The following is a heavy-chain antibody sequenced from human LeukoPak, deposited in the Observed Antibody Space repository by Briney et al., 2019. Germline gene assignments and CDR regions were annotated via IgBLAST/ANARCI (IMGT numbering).Heavy chain of an antibody. CDR1: GGSISSSTYY. D-gene: IGHD3-3*01. V-gene: IGHV4-39*01. Sequence: PSETLSLTCTVSGGSISSSTYYWGWIRQPPGMGLEWIGTIYYRGTTYYNPSLKSRVIITVDTSKNQFSLKPTSVTAADTAVYYCARLGRTYYDFWSGPWGQGTLVTVSS. CDR2: IYYRGTT. J-gene: IGHJ5*02. CDR3: ARLGRTYYDFWSGP.